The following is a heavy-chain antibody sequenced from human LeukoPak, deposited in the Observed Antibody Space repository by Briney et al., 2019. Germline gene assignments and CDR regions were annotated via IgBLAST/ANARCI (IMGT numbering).Heavy chain of an antibody. CDR2: IYYSGST. CDR1: GGSISSYY. Sequence: SETLSLTCTVSGGSISSYYWSWIRQPPGKGLEWIGYIYYSGSTNYNPSLKSRVTISVDTSKNQFSLKLSSVTAADTAVYYCARDRRNWNVEYNWFDPWSQGTLVTVSS. J-gene: IGHJ5*02. D-gene: IGHD1-20*01. CDR3: ARDRRNWNVEYNWFDP. V-gene: IGHV4-59*01.